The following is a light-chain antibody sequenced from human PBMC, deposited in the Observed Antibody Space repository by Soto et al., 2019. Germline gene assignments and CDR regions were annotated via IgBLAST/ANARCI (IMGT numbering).Light chain of an antibody. CDR2: WAS. CDR1: QSVLYSSNNKNY. Sequence: DIVMTQSPDSLAVSLGERATINCKSSQSVLYSSNNKNYLAWYQQTPGQSPKLLIYWASTREAGVPDRFSGSGSGTDFTLTISSLQAEDVAVYYCQQYYTTPLTFGGGTKVEIK. J-gene: IGKJ4*01. V-gene: IGKV4-1*01. CDR3: QQYYTTPLT.